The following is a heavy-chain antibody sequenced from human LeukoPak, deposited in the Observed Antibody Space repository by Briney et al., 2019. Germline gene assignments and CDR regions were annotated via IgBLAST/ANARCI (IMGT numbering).Heavy chain of an antibody. CDR1: GFTFSTYW. J-gene: IGHJ4*02. CDR2: IKQDGSEK. V-gene: IGHV3-7*01. CDR3: AKDADTANGY. Sequence: GGSLRLSCAGSGFTFSTYWISWVRQAPGKGLEWVANIKQDGSEKYYVDSVKGRFTISRDNAKNSVYLQMNSLRAEDTAVYYCAKDADTANGYWGQGTLVTVSS. D-gene: IGHD5-18*01.